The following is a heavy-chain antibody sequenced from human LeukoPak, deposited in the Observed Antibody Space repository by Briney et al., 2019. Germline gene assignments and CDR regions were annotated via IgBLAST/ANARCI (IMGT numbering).Heavy chain of an antibody. CDR2: IYTSGSA. J-gene: IGHJ6*03. CDR1: GFSVSSNY. D-gene: IGHD1-26*01. V-gene: IGHV3-66*01. CDR3: AGYSGRYVYYMDV. Sequence: GGSLRLSCAASGFSVSSNYMSWVRQAPGKGLEWVSVIYTSGSAYYADSVKGRFTISRDNSKNTLYLQMNSLRAEDTAVYCCAGYSGRYVYYMDVWGKGTTVT.